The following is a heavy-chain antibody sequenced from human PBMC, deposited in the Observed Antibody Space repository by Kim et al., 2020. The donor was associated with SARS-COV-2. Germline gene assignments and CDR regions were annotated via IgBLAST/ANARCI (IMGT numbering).Heavy chain of an antibody. D-gene: IGHD3-22*01. CDR2: IYYSGST. Sequence: SETLSLTCTVSGGSISSSSYYWGWIRQPPGKGLEWIGSIYYSGSTYYNPSLKSRVTISVDTSKNQFSLKLSSVTAADTAVYYCARSKGYYYDSSGYFPLWGQGTLVTVSS. CDR1: GGSISSSSYY. CDR3: ARSKGYYYDSSGYFPL. V-gene: IGHV4-39*01. J-gene: IGHJ4*02.